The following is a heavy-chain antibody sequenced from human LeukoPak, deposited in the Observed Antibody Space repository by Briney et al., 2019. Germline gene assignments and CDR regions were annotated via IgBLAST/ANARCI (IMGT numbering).Heavy chain of an antibody. J-gene: IGHJ4*02. CDR1: GFTFSSYS. Sequence: GGSLRLSCAASGFTFSSYSMNWVRQAPGKGLEWVSSISSSSSYIYYADLVKGRFTISRDNAKNSLYLQMNSLRAEDTAVYYCARGVYYYDSSGYLTFDYWGQGTLVTVSS. CDR2: ISSSSSYI. V-gene: IGHV3-21*01. D-gene: IGHD3-22*01. CDR3: ARGVYYYDSSGYLTFDY.